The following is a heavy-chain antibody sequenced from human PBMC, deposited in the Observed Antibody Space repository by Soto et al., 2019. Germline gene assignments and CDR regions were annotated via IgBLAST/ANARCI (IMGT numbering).Heavy chain of an antibody. CDR1: GGSVSSSNW. CDR2: IYHSGSA. Sequence: QVQLQESGPGLVKPSGTLSLTCAVSGGSVSSSNWWSWVRQSPGKGLEWMGEIYHSGSAHYNPSLKSRATISLDKSKNQFSLRLTSVTAADPAVYYCARVPGVVVSADDAFAIWGPGTRVTVS. D-gene: IGHD2-21*02. V-gene: IGHV4-4*02. J-gene: IGHJ3*02. CDR3: ARVPGVVVSADDAFAI.